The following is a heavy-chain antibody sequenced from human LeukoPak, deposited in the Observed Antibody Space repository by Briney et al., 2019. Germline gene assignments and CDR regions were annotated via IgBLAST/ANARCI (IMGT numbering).Heavy chain of an antibody. Sequence: GGSLRLSCAASGFTFDDYGMSWVRQAPGKGLEWVSGINWNGGSTGYADSVKGRFTISRDNAKNSLYLQMNSLRAEDTALYYCARVTWFPGTSYYYMDVWGKGTTVTVSS. V-gene: IGHV3-20*04. CDR3: ARVTWFPGTSYYYMDV. CDR1: GFTFDDYG. CDR2: INWNGGST. D-gene: IGHD1-1*01. J-gene: IGHJ6*03.